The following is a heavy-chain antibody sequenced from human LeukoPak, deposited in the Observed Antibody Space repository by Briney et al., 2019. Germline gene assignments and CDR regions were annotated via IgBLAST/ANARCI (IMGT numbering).Heavy chain of an antibody. V-gene: IGHV4-4*02. CDR1: GGSISSSNW. J-gene: IGHJ5*02. Sequence: SETLSLTCAVSGGSISSSNWWSWVRQPPGEGLEWIGEIYHSGSTNYNPSLKSRVTISVDKSKNQFSLKLSSVTAADTAVYYCASKSLIVGATTWFDPWGQGTLVTVSS. CDR2: IYHSGST. CDR3: ASKSLIVGATTWFDP. D-gene: IGHD1-26*01.